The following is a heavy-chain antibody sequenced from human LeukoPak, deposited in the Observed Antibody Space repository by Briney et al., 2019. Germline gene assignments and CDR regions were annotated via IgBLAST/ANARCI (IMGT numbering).Heavy chain of an antibody. Sequence: ASVKVSCKASGGTFSSYAISWVRQAPGQGLEWMGGIIPIFGTANYAQKFQGRVTITADESTSTAYMELSSLRSEDTAVYYCARDLEAHIVAGYWGQGTLVTVSS. CDR2: IIPIFGTA. V-gene: IGHV1-69*13. CDR3: ARDLEAHIVAGY. D-gene: IGHD5-12*01. CDR1: GGTFSSYA. J-gene: IGHJ4*02.